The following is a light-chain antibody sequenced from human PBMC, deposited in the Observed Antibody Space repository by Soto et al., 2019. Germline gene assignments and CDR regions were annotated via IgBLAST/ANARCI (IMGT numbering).Light chain of an antibody. CDR2: DAS. J-gene: IGKJ1*01. CDR3: QLYGNSVWT. V-gene: IGKV3-20*01. CDR1: QTVSNN. Sequence: EIVLTQSPGTLSLSPGERATLSCRASQTVSNNLVWYQQKPGQAPRLLIYDASSRATGIPDRFSGSGSGTDFTLTITRLEPVDFAVYYSQLYGNSVWTFGQGTNV.